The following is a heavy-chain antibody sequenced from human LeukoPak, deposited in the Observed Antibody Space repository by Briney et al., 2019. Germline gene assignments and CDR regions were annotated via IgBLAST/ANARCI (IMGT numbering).Heavy chain of an antibody. D-gene: IGHD5-24*01. V-gene: IGHV4-30-4*01. J-gene: IGHJ4*02. CDR1: GASISSGGYY. CDR3: ARDGYNSGYFDY. CDR2: IYYSRST. Sequence: PSQTLSLTCTVSGASISSGGYYWNWIPPRPGKGLEWMWYIYYSRSTYYSPSLKSRLTISVDTSKNQFSLKLSSVTAADTAVYYCARDGYNSGYFDYWGQGTLVTVSS.